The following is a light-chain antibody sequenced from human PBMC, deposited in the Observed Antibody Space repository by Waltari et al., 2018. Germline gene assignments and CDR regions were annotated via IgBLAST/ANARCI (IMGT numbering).Light chain of an antibody. CDR2: EVS. V-gene: IGLV2-8*01. CDR1: SNAVGGYNY. CDR3: SSYAGSSNLV. Sequence: QSALTQPPSASGSPGQSVTISCTGTSNAVGGYNYVSWYQQQPGKAPKLIIHEVSKRPSGVPDRFSGSKSANTASLTVSGLQADDEADYYCSSYAGSSNLVFGGGTKLTVL. J-gene: IGLJ2*01.